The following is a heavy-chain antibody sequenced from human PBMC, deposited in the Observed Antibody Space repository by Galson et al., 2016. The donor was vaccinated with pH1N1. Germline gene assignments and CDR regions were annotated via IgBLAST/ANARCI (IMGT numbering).Heavy chain of an antibody. V-gene: IGHV4-31*03. CDR1: GGSISSGRYF. Sequence: TLSLTCNVSGGSISSGRYFWNWIRQAPGKGLEWIGYLYHSHHSGSTSYKPSLKSRVSISVDTSKNQFSLQLRSVTAADTAVYYCARENIVVGEGGDYGMDVWGHGTTVTVSS. D-gene: IGHD2-15*01. J-gene: IGHJ6*02. CDR3: ARENIVVGEGGDYGMDV. CDR2: LYHSHHSGST.